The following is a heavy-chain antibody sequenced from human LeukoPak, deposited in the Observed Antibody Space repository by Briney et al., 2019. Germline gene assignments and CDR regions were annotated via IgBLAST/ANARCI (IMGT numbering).Heavy chain of an antibody. CDR3: AHSIRPYYSGSGDFDF. V-gene: IGHV2-5*01. J-gene: IGHJ4*02. Sequence: SGPTLVKPTQSLTLTCTFSGFSLLTSGMGVGWIRQPPEKALGWLALIYWNDDSHYSPSLKSRLTITKDTSRNQVVLTMTNMDPVDTATYYCAHSIRPYYSGSGDFDFWGQGTLVTVSS. D-gene: IGHD3-10*01. CDR1: GFSLLTSGMG. CDR2: IYWNDDS.